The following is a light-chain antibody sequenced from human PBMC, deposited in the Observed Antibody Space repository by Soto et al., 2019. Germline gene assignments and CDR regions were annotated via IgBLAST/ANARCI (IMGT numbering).Light chain of an antibody. V-gene: IGKV3-20*01. J-gene: IGKJ1*01. Sequence: EIVLTQSPGTLSLSPVERSTLSCMASQSVSSSYLAWYQQKPGQAPRPLIYGASSRATGIPDRFSGSGSGTDFTLTISRLEPEDFAVYYCQQYGSSRTFGQVTKVDIK. CDR2: GAS. CDR3: QQYGSSRT. CDR1: QSVSSSY.